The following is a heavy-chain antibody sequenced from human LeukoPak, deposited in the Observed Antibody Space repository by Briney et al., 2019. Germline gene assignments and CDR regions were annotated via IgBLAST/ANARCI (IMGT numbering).Heavy chain of an antibody. CDR2: INHSGST. V-gene: IGHV4-34*01. CDR1: GGSFSGYY. Sequence: PSETLSLTCAVYGGSFSGYYWSWIRQPPGKGLEWIGEINHSGSTNYNPSLKSRVTISVDTSKNQFSLKLSSVTAADTAVYYWARGTRRGWFDPWGQGTLVTVSS. J-gene: IGHJ5*02. CDR3: ARGTRRGWFDP.